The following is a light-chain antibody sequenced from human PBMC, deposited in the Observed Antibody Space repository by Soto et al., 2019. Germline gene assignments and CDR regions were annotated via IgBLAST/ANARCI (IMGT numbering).Light chain of an antibody. Sequence: DIQLPQSPSTLSASVGDRVTITCRASPSISDWLAWYQQIPGKAPKLLIYDASTLQSGVPSRFSGSGSGTEFTLTISSLQPDDFATYYCQQYKSATFGQGTKLEIK. CDR2: DAS. CDR3: QQYKSAT. V-gene: IGKV1-5*01. CDR1: PSISDW. J-gene: IGKJ2*01.